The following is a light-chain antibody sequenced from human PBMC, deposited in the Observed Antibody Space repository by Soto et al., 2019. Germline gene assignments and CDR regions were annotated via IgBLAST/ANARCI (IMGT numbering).Light chain of an antibody. CDR1: QSISDT. CDR2: GAS. J-gene: IGKJ1*01. V-gene: IGKV3-15*01. Sequence: ETVMTQSPATLSVSPGGRATLSCRASQSISDTLAWYQQKPGQAPRLLIHGASTRATGFPARFSGSGSGTDFTLTISSLQYEDFAVYYCQQYNNWPWTFGQGTKVEIK. CDR3: QQYNNWPWT.